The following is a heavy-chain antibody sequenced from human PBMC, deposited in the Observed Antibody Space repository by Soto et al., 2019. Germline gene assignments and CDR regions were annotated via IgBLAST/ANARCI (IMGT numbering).Heavy chain of an antibody. V-gene: IGHV3-7*01. Sequence: GGSLRLSCAASGFTFSSYWMSWVRQAPEKGLEWVANIKQDGNDLYFVDSVKGRFTISRDNAKNSLYLHMSSLRAEDTAVYYCARERGASTNGRLYYDFWSGYYSYYYYGMDVWGQGTTVTVSS. CDR1: GFTFSSYW. CDR3: ARERGASTNGRLYYDFWSGYYSYYYYGMDV. D-gene: IGHD3-3*01. CDR2: IKQDGNDL. J-gene: IGHJ6*02.